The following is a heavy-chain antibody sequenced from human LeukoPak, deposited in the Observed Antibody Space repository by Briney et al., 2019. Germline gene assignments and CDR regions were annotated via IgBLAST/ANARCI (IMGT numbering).Heavy chain of an antibody. CDR2: IYYSGST. J-gene: IGHJ4*02. CDR1: GGSISSYY. D-gene: IGHD1-26*01. V-gene: IGHV4-59*08. CDR3: ARRLSGSYHFDY. Sequence: SETLSLTCTVSGGSISSYYWSWVRQPPGKGLEWIRDIYYSGSTNYNPSLKSRVTISVDTSKNQFSPKLSSVTAADTAVYYCARRLSGSYHFDYWGQGTLVTVSS.